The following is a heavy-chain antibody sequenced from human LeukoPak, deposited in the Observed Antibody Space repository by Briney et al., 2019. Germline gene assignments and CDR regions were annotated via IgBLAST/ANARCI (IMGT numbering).Heavy chain of an antibody. Sequence: SGTLSLTCAVSGTSISNNNWWNWVRQPPGKGLEWVGDIFHTGTTNYNSSLKSRVTISLDKSKNQFSLKLTSVTAADTAVYYCAVLEGYYSGSGNYSWGQGTLVTISS. J-gene: IGHJ4*02. V-gene: IGHV4-4*02. CDR3: AVLEGYYSGSGNYS. CDR1: GTSISNNNW. D-gene: IGHD3-10*01. CDR2: IFHTGTT.